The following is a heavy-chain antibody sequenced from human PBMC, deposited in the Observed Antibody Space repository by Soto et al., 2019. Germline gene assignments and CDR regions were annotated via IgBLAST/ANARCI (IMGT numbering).Heavy chain of an antibody. J-gene: IGHJ3*02. D-gene: IGHD3-22*01. CDR1: GGSLSSSAYS. CDR3: ARELLFYDSDGFSWDDALDI. Sequence: PSETLSLTCAVSGGSLSSSAYSWSWIRQPPGKGLEWIGFIYQSGSTYYNPSLKSRVTMSLDRPKNQFSLKLSSVTAADTAVYYCARELLFYDSDGFSWDDALDIGGQETMVAVSS. V-gene: IGHV4-30-2*01. CDR2: IYQSGST.